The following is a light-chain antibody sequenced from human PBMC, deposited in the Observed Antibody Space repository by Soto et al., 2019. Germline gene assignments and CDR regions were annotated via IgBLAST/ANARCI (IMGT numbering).Light chain of an antibody. Sequence: DIQMTQSPTSLSASVGDRVTITCRASQDIRNFVAWYQQKPGKAPKLLIYAASTLQSGVPSRFSGSGSGTXXTLXIYSLQPEDVATXXCQKYSSVPVFGPGTKVEIK. V-gene: IGKV1-27*01. CDR3: QKYSSVPV. J-gene: IGKJ3*01. CDR2: AAS. CDR1: QDIRNF.